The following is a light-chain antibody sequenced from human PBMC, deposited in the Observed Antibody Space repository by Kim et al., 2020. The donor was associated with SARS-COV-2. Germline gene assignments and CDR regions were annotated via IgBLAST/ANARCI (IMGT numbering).Light chain of an antibody. Sequence: LAPGERATLSCRASQSVSISLAWFQQKPGQAPRLLIFETSNRATGIPARFSGSGSGTAFTLTISSLEPEDFAVYYCQQRYNWPLTFGGGTKVEIK. CDR2: ETS. V-gene: IGKV3-11*01. J-gene: IGKJ4*01. CDR1: QSVSIS. CDR3: QQRYNWPLT.